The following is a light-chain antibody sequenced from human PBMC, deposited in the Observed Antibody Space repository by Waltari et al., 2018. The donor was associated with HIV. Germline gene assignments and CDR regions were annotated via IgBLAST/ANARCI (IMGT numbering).Light chain of an antibody. CDR3: TSYVSSASPE. V-gene: IGLV2-14*01. CDR1: SSDINYENY. J-gene: IGLJ3*02. CDR2: EVT. Sequence: QPALPQPASVSGSPGQSITISCTGTSSDINYENYVPWCQHHPGKAPKVIISEVTNRPSGVSSRFSGSKSGNTATLTISGLQAEDEADYFCTSYVSSASPEFGGWTRLTVL.